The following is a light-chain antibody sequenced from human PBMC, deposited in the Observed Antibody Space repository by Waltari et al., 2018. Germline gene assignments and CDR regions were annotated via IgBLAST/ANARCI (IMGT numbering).Light chain of an antibody. V-gene: IGKV2-28*01. CDR3: MQGLQPPWT. Sequence: DIMVTQSPLSLPVTPGEPASISCTSTQSLLQSNGYDYLDWYLQKTGQAPQLLMYLGSNRASGVPDRLSGSGSGTNFTLKISRVEAEDVGVYYCMQGLQPPWTFGQGTKVEI. CDR1: QSLLQSNGYDY. J-gene: IGKJ1*01. CDR2: LGS.